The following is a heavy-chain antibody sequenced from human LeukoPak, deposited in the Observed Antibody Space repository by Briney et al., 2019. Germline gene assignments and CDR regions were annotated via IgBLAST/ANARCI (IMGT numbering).Heavy chain of an antibody. CDR3: ASTMYGEGPVDY. CDR1: GFTFRTYS. D-gene: IGHD3-10*02. Sequence: GSLGLSCAASGFTFRTYSMNWVRQAPGKGLEWVSYISSSSSTIYYADSVKGRFTISRDNAKNSLYLQMNSLRAEDTAVYYCASTMYGEGPVDYWGQGTLVTVSS. CDR2: ISSSSSTI. V-gene: IGHV3-48*04. J-gene: IGHJ4*02.